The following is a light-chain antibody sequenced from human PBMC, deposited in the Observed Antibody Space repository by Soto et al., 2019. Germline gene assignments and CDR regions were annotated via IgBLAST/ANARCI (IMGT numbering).Light chain of an antibody. Sequence: QSVLTQPPSASETPGQRVIISCSGSSSNIGSNYVYWYQQLPGTAPKLLIYTNNQRPSGVPDRFSGSKSGTSASLAISGLRSEDEADYYCAAWDASLSGVVFGGGTKLTVL. V-gene: IGLV1-47*01. CDR2: TNN. CDR1: SSNIGSNY. CDR3: AAWDASLSGVV. J-gene: IGLJ2*01.